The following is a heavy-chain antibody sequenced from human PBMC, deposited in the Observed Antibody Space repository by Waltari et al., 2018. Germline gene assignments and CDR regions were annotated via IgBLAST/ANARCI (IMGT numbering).Heavy chain of an antibody. V-gene: IGHV1-2*06. CDR3: ARARIAARQSYYYYYGMDV. J-gene: IGHJ6*02. CDR2: INPNSGGT. Sequence: QVQLVQSGAEVKKPGASVKVSCKASGYTFTGYYMHWVRQAPGQGLEWMVRINPNSGGTNYAQKFQGRVTMTRDTSISTAYMELSRLRSDDTAVYYCARARIAARQSYYYYYGMDVWGQGTTVTVSS. D-gene: IGHD6-6*01. CDR1: GYTFTGYY.